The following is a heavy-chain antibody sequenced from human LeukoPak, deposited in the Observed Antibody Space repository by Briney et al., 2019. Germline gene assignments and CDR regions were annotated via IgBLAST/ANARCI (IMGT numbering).Heavy chain of an antibody. CDR2: ISAYNGNT. J-gene: IGHJ4*02. CDR1: GYTFTSYG. CDR3: ATSEYYYDSSGYYGN. Sequence: ASVKVSCKASGYTFTSYGIIWVRQAPGQGLEWMGWISAYNGNTNYAQKLQGRVTMTTDTSTSTAYMELRSLRSDDTAVYYCATSEYYYDSSGYYGNWGQGTLVTVSS. V-gene: IGHV1-18*01. D-gene: IGHD3-22*01.